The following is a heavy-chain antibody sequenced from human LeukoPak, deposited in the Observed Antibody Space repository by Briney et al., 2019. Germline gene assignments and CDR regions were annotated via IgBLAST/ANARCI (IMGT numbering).Heavy chain of an antibody. J-gene: IGHJ4*02. CDR3: ARDLAIVVVTAIGY. V-gene: IGHV3-66*01. CDR1: GFAVSSNF. D-gene: IGHD2-21*02. Sequence: GESLRLSCAASGFAVSSNFMSWVRQAPGKGLEWVSLIYDGGTTYYADSVKGRFTISRDDSKNTLYLQMNSLRAEDTAVYYCARDLAIVVVTAIGYWGQGTLVTVSS. CDR2: IYDGGTT.